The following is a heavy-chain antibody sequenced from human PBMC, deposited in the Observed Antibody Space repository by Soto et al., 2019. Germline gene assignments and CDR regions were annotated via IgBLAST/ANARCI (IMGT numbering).Heavy chain of an antibody. CDR2: IIPIFGTA. V-gene: IGHV1-69*01. J-gene: IGHJ6*02. Sequence: QAQLEQSGGEVKKPGSSVKVSCKASRVAFSTFIVTWVRPATVLGLEWVGGIIPIFGTANYAQKFQGRVTITADESTSTSYMEVNNLRSEDTAVYYCAKVRYSSPMGYYYGMDVWGQGTTVTVSS. D-gene: IGHD6-19*01. CDR3: AKVRYSSPMGYYYGMDV. CDR1: RVAFSTFI.